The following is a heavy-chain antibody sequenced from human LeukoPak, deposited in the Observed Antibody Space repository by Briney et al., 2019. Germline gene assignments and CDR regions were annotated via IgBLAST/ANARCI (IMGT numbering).Heavy chain of an antibody. Sequence: GGSLRLSCAASGFTFSSYSMNWVRQAPGKGLEWVSSISSSSSYIYYADSVKGRFTISRDNSKNTLYLQMNSLRAEDTAVYYCARERMATWAFDIWGQGTMVTVSS. CDR3: ARERMATWAFDI. J-gene: IGHJ3*02. CDR1: GFTFSSYS. CDR2: ISSSSSYI. V-gene: IGHV3-21*01. D-gene: IGHD5-24*01.